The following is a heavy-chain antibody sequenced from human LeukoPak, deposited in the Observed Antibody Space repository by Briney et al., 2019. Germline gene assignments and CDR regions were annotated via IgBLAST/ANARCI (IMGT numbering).Heavy chain of an antibody. J-gene: IGHJ4*02. V-gene: IGHV3-74*03. CDR3: ARDKKSGESSEIDY. D-gene: IGHD3-10*01. Sequence: GGSLRLSCAASGFTFSNYWVHWVRQAPGKGLVWVSRINRDGSTTKYADSVKGRFTVSRDNAKNTLNLQMNSLRAEDTAVYYCARDKKSGESSEIDYWGQGTLATVSS. CDR2: INRDGSTT. CDR1: GFTFSNYW.